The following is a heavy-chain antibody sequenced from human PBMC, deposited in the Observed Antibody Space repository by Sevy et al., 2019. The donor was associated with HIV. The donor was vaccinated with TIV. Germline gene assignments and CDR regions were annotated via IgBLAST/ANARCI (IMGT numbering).Heavy chain of an antibody. CDR1: DGSFSGYY. J-gene: IGHJ5*02. D-gene: IGHD2-2*01. CDR2: INESGIT. V-gene: IGHV4-34*01. CDR3: ARSPPVVVVPGAPSWFDP. Sequence: SETLSLTCAVHDGSFSGYYWNWIRQLPGKGLESIGEINESGITYYNPSLKSRVAISVDTSKKQFSLKLNSVTAADTALYFCARSPPVVVVPGAPSWFDPWGQGTLVTVSS.